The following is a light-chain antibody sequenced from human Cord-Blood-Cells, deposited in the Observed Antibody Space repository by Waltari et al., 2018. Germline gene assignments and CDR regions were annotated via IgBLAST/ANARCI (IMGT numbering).Light chain of an antibody. CDR2: EGS. J-gene: IGLJ3*02. CDR3: CSYAGSSTFV. CDR1: SSDVGSYNL. V-gene: IGLV2-23*03. Sequence: QSALTQPASVSGSPGQSITISCTGTSSDVGSYNLVSWYQQHPGKAPKLRINEGSKRPSGVSNRFSGSRSGNTASLTISGLQAEDEADYYCCSYAGSSTFVFGGGTKLTVL.